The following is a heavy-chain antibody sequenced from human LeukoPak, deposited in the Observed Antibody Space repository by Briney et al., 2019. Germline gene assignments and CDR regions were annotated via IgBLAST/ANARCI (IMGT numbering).Heavy chain of an antibody. CDR3: ASTHCASPSCYSYYYSGLDV. J-gene: IGHJ6*02. V-gene: IGHV3-23*01. CDR1: GFTFSSYA. CDR2: ISGSGGST. Sequence: PGGSLRLSCAASGFTFSSYAMSWVRQAPGKGLEWVSAISGSGGSTYYADSVKGRFTISRDNSKNTLYLQMNSLRAEVTAVYYCASTHCASPSCYSYYYSGLDVWGQGTTVIVSS. D-gene: IGHD2-2*01.